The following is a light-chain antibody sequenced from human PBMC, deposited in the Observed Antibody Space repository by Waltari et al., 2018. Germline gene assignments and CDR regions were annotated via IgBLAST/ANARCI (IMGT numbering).Light chain of an antibody. CDR2: GAS. Sequence: EIVMTQSPATLSVSPGERATLSCRASQSVSRNLAWYQHKPGQAPRLLIYGASTRATGIPARFSGSGSGTEFTLTISSMQSEDFAVYYCQQYNNWPLTFGQGTRLEIK. CDR3: QQYNNWPLT. V-gene: IGKV3-15*01. J-gene: IGKJ5*01. CDR1: QSVSRN.